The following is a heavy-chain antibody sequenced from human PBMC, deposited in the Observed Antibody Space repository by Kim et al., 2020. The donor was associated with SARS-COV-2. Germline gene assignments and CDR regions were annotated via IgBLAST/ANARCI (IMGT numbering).Heavy chain of an antibody. J-gene: IGHJ5*02. CDR2: IYHSGST. CDR1: GGSISSYY. V-gene: IGHV4-59*08. D-gene: IGHD2-21*02. CDR3: ARHVRCGGDCLSRGFGWFDP. Sequence: SETLSLTCTVSGGSISSYYWSWIRQPPGKGLEWIGFIYHSGSTNFNPSLKSRVTISVDTSKNQLSLKLSSVTAADTAVYYCARHVRCGGDCLSRGFGWFDPWGQGTLVTVSS.